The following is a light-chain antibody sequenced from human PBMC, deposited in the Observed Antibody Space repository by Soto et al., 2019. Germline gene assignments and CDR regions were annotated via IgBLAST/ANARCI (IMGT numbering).Light chain of an antibody. CDR1: QSVGSTY. V-gene: IGKV3-20*01. J-gene: IGKJ5*01. CDR3: QHYGSPPNT. Sequence: EIVLAQSPGTLSLSPGERATLSCRASQSVGSTYLAWYQKKPGQAPRLLIYGASSRATGVPDRFSGSGSGTDFTLTISRLEPEDFAVYYCQHYGSPPNTFGQGTRLEIK. CDR2: GAS.